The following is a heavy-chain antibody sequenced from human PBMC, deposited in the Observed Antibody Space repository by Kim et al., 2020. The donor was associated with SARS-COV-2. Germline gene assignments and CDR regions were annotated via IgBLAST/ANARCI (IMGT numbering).Heavy chain of an antibody. V-gene: IGHV4-59*01. D-gene: IGHD6-13*01. CDR3: ARDTGYSSSWYEAEGWFDP. Sequence: SETLSLTCTVSGGSISSYYWSWIRQPPGKGLEWIGYIYYSGSTNYNPSLKSRVTISVDTSKNQFSLKLSSVTAADTAVYYCARDTGYSSSWYEAEGWFDPWGQGTLVTVSS. CDR1: GGSISSYY. J-gene: IGHJ5*02. CDR2: IYYSGST.